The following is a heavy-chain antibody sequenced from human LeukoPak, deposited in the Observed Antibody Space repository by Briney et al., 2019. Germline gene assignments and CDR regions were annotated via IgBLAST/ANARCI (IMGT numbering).Heavy chain of an antibody. Sequence: KPGGPLRLSCAASGFTFSSYSMNWVRQAPGKGLEWVSSISSSGSSMFYADSVKGRFTISRDNAKNSLYLQMNSLRAEDTALYYCARDYLVVPAAMWWFDPRGQGTLVTVSS. CDR1: GFTFSSYS. CDR2: ISSSGSSM. D-gene: IGHD2-2*01. J-gene: IGHJ5*02. V-gene: IGHV3-21*01. CDR3: ARDYLVVPAAMWWFDP.